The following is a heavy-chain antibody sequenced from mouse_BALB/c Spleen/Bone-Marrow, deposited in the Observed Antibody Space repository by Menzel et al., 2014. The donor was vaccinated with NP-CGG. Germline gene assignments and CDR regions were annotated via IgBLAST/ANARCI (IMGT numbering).Heavy chain of an antibody. CDR1: GFTFSSYG. Sequence: EVQGVESGGGLVQPGGSLKLSCVASGFTFSSYGMSWVRQTPDERLELVATINNNGGSTYYPDSVKGQFTISRDNAKNTLYLQMSSLKSEDTAMYYCARVYGWYFDVWGAGTTVTVSS. D-gene: IGHD1-1*01. CDR3: ARVYGWYFDV. CDR2: INNNGGST. V-gene: IGHV5-6-3*01. J-gene: IGHJ1*01.